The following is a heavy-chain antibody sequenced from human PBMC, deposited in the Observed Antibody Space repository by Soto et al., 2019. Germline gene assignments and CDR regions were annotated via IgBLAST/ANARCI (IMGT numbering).Heavy chain of an antibody. CDR3: ARHRERWLHLGYFDY. D-gene: IGHD5-12*01. V-gene: IGHV4-59*08. Sequence: QVQLQESDPGLVKPSETLSLTCTVSGGSISSYYWSWIRQPPGKGLEWIGYIFYSGSTNYNPSLKSRVTISVDTSKNQFSLKLSSVTAADTAVYYCARHRERWLHLGYFDYWGQGTLVTVSS. CDR2: IFYSGST. J-gene: IGHJ4*02. CDR1: GGSISSYY.